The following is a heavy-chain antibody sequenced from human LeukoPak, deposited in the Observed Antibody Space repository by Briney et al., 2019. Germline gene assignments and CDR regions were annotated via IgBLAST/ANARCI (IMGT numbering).Heavy chain of an antibody. V-gene: IGHV3-23*01. CDR3: ARQGITMIVVVITNSYYFDY. J-gene: IGHJ4*02. D-gene: IGHD3-22*01. CDR2: ISGSGGST. CDR1: GFTFSSYA. Sequence: EGSLRLSCAASGFTFSSYAMSWVRQAPGKGLEWVSAISGSGGSTYYADSVKGRFTISRDNSKNTLYPQMNSLRAEDTAVYYCARQGITMIVVVITNSYYFDYWGQGTLVTVSS.